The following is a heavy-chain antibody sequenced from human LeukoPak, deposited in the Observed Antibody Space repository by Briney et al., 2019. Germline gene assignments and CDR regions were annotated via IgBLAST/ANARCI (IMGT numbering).Heavy chain of an antibody. D-gene: IGHD5-12*01. J-gene: IGHJ4*02. Sequence: GGSLRLSCAASGFTFSSYAMSWVRQAPGKGLEWVSAISGSGGSTYYADSVKGRFTISRDNSKNTLYLQMNSLRAEDTAVYYCAKDGYSDYDPTYFDYWGQGTLATVSS. CDR3: AKDGYSDYDPTYFDY. V-gene: IGHV3-23*01. CDR1: GFTFSSYA. CDR2: ISGSGGST.